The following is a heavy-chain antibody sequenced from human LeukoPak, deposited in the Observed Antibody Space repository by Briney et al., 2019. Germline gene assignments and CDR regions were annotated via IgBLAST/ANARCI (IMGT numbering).Heavy chain of an antibody. V-gene: IGHV4-59*01. J-gene: IGHJ3*02. CDR1: GGSISSYY. CDR2: LYYTGST. CDR3: ARDRYGDAFDI. Sequence: PSETLSLTCTVSGGSISSYYWSWIRQPPGKGLEWIGYLYYTGSTNYNPSLKSRVTISVDTSKNQFSLKLSSVTAADTAVYYCARDRYGDAFDIWGQGTVVTVSS. D-gene: IGHD4-17*01.